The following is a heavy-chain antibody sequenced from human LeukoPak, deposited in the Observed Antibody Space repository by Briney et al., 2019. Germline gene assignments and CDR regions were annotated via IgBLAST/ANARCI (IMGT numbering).Heavy chain of an antibody. D-gene: IGHD4-11*01. CDR3: ARDRSNSDF. CDR2: IRADKGKT. J-gene: IGHJ4*02. CDR1: GYKFKTFG. Sequence: ASVKVSCKTSGYKFKTFGISWVRQAPGQGLEWMGWIRADKGKTDYAQKFQDRVTLTIGTSTSTAYMELRSLTSDDTATYYCARDRSNSDFWGQGTLVTVS. V-gene: IGHV1-18*01.